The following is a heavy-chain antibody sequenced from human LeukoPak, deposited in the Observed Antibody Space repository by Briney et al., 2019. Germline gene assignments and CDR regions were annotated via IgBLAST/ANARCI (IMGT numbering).Heavy chain of an antibody. D-gene: IGHD2/OR15-2a*01. CDR3: ARASVIYSPDY. CDR1: GDSFTSYW. Sequence: GQSLKISCKGFGDSFTSYWIAWVRQTPGKGLEWMGIIYPGDSDTRYSPSFQGQVTISAAKSISTAFLQWSSLKASDTAMYFCARASVIYSPDYWGQGTLVTVSS. J-gene: IGHJ4*02. CDR2: IYPGDSDT. V-gene: IGHV5-51*01.